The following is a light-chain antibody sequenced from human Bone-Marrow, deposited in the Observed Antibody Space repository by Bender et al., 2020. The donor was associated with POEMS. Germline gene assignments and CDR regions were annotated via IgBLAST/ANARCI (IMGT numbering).Light chain of an antibody. CDR3: QVWDSIGDRYV. V-gene: IGLV3-21*04. J-gene: IGLJ1*01. CDR2: DDK. Sequence: SYVLTQPPSVSVAPGETARITCGANNIGSKSVHWYQQKTGQAPVLVIYDDKYRPSGIPGRISGSNSGNTATLTINRVEVGDEADYYCQVWDSIGDRYVFGTGTKVTVL. CDR1: NIGSKS.